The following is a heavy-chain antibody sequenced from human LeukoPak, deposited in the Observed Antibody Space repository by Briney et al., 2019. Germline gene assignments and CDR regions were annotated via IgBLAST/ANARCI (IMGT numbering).Heavy chain of an antibody. J-gene: IGHJ3*02. Sequence: GGSLRLSCAASGFTFSDYYMSWIRQAPGKGMEWVSYISGSTSHTNYVDSVKGRFTISRDNAKNSLYLQMNSLRAEDTAVYYWGIEGTGIFDDAFDIWGEGTTVTVSS. V-gene: IGHV3-11*05. CDR2: ISGSTSHT. CDR3: GIEGTGIFDDAFDI. CDR1: GFTFSDYY. D-gene: IGHD1-1*01.